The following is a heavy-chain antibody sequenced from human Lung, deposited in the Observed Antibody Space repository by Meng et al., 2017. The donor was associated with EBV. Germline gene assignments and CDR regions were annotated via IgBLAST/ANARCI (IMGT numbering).Heavy chain of an antibody. Sequence: QGQRQESGPGLVKPSGTLSLTCAVSGGSISSSNWWNWVRQTPGKGLQWIGEIYHSGYTNYHPSLRSRVTISVDKSKNHFSLELKSVSAADTAVYYRARGLVGATTLDYWGQGTLVTVSS. CDR3: ARGLVGATTLDY. D-gene: IGHD1-26*01. CDR2: IYHSGYT. CDR1: GGSISSSNW. V-gene: IGHV4-4*02. J-gene: IGHJ4*02.